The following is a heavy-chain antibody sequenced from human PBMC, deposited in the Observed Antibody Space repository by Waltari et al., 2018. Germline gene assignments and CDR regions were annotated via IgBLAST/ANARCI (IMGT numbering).Heavy chain of an antibody. CDR3: AKGLGGIAVAANFDY. D-gene: IGHD6-19*01. Sequence: QVQLVESGGGVVQPGGSLRLSCAASGFTFSSYGMHWVRKAPGKGLEWVAFIRYDGSNKYYADSVKGRFTISRDNSKNTLYLQMNSLRAEDTAVYYCAKGLGGIAVAANFDYWGQGTLVTVSS. CDR2: IRYDGSNK. CDR1: GFTFSSYG. V-gene: IGHV3-30*02. J-gene: IGHJ4*02.